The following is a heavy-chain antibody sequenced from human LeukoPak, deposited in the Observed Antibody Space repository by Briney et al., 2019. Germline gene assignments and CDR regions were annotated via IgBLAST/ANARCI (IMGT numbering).Heavy chain of an antibody. CDR2: INPNSGNT. Sequence: GASVKVSCKASGYTFTSYDINWVRQATGQGLEWMGWINPNSGNTGYAQKFQGRVTMTRNTSISTAYVELSSLRSEDTAVYYCAFHYGSGGLFDYWGQGTLVTVSS. J-gene: IGHJ4*02. D-gene: IGHD3-10*01. CDR1: GYTFTSYD. V-gene: IGHV1-8*01. CDR3: AFHYGSGGLFDY.